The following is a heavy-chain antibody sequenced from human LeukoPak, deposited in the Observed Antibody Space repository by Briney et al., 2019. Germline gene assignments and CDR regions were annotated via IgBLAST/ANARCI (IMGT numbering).Heavy chain of an antibody. CDR1: GGSISSHY. CDR3: ARGGSYYDFWSGYYRPLYFDY. V-gene: IGHV4-59*11. CDR2: IYYSGST. D-gene: IGHD3-3*01. Sequence: PSETLSLTCTVSGGSISSHYWSWIRQPPGKGLEWIGYIYYSGSTNYNPSLKSRVTISVDTSKNQFSLKLSSVTAADTAVYYCARGGSYYDFWSGYYRPLYFDYWGQGTLVTVSS. J-gene: IGHJ4*02.